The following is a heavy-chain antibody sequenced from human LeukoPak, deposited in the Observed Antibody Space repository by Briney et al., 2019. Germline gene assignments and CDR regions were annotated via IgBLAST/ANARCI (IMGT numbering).Heavy chain of an antibody. V-gene: IGHV3-66*01. J-gene: IGHJ3*02. D-gene: IGHD1-1*01. CDR3: ARGGTDGLDI. CDR1: GFTFSSFG. Sequence: GRSLRLSCAASGFTFSSFGMHWVRQAPGKGLEWVSGIYSGGSAYYADSVKGRFTISRDNSKNTLYLQMNNLRAEDTAVYFCARGGTDGLDIWGQETMVTVSS. CDR2: IYSGGSA.